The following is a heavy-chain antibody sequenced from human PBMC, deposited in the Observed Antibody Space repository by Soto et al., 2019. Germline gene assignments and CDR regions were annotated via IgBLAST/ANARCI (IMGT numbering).Heavy chain of an antibody. V-gene: IGHV3-74*01. D-gene: IGHD2-2*02. CDR3: ARDSRNTYYFDY. J-gene: IGHJ4*02. CDR2: INSDWSST. CDR1: GFTFNSYW. Sequence: LILSCAASGFTFNSYWMHWVRQAPGKGLVWVSRINSDWSSTSYADSVKGRFTISRDNAKNTLYLQMNSLRAEDTAVYYCARDSRNTYYFDYWGQGTLVTVSS.